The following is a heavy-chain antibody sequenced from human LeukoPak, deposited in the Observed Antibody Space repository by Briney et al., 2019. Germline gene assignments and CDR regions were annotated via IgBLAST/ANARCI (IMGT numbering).Heavy chain of an antibody. J-gene: IGHJ4*02. D-gene: IGHD2-2*01. CDR1: GYTFTSYG. Sequence: ASMKVSCKASGYTFTSYGISWVRQAPGQGLEWMGWISAYNGNTNYAQKLQGRVTMTTDTSTSTAYMELRSLRSDDTAVYYCARGQYQLLRRDPAKYYFDYWGQGTLVTVSS. CDR2: ISAYNGNT. V-gene: IGHV1-18*04. CDR3: ARGQYQLLRRDPAKYYFDY.